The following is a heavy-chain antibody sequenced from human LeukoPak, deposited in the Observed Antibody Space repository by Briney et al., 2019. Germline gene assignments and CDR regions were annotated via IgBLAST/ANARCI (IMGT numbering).Heavy chain of an antibody. CDR3: AKLEGKEQLVHYGMDV. CDR1: GFTFSSYG. D-gene: IGHD6-6*01. V-gene: IGHV3-30*18. Sequence: GGSLRLSCAASGFTFSSYGMHWVRQAPGKGLEWAAVISYDGSNKYYADSVKGRFTISRDNSKNTLYLQMNSLRAEDTAVYYCAKLEGKEQLVHYGMDVWGQGTTVTVSS. CDR2: ISYDGSNK. J-gene: IGHJ6*02.